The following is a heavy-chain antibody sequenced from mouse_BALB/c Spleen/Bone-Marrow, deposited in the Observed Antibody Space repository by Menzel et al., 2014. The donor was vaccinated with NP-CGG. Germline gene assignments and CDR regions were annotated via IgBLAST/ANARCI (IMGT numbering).Heavy chain of an antibody. D-gene: IGHD1-1*01. CDR1: GFNIKDTY. Sequence: VQLQQSGAELVKPGASVKLTCTASGFNIKDTYMHWVKQRPEQGLEWIGRIDPANGNTKYDPKFQGMATITANTSSNTAYLQLRRLTSEDTAVYYCAMYYYGSSLFAYWGQGTLVTVSA. J-gene: IGHJ3*01. V-gene: IGHV14-3*02. CDR3: AMYYYGSSLFAY. CDR2: IDPANGNT.